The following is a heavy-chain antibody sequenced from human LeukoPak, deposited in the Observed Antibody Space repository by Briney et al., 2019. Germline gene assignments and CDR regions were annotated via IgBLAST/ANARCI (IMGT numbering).Heavy chain of an antibody. V-gene: IGHV1-69*01. CDR2: IIPIFGTA. D-gene: IGHD1-14*01. J-gene: IGHJ3*02. CDR1: GGTFSSYA. Sequence: GASVKVSCKASGGTFSSYAISWVRQAPGQGLEWMGGIIPIFGTANYAQKFQGRVTITADESTSTAYMELSSLRSEDTAVYYCARYNPEAGDAFDIWGQGTMVTVSS. CDR3: ARYNPEAGDAFDI.